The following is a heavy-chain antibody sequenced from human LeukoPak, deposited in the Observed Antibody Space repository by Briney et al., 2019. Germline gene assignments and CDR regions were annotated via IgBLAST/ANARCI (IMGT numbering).Heavy chain of an antibody. D-gene: IGHD3-3*01. Sequence: PSQTLSLTCTVSGGSINNDDYYWSWIPQHPERGLEWIGHIYYSGNTYYNPSLKSRVTISVDTSKNQFSLMLRSVTAADTAVYFCARAGYDFPLFWGQGTLVTVSS. J-gene: IGHJ4*02. CDR3: ARAGYDFPLF. CDR1: GGSINNDDYY. V-gene: IGHV4-31*03. CDR2: IYYSGNT.